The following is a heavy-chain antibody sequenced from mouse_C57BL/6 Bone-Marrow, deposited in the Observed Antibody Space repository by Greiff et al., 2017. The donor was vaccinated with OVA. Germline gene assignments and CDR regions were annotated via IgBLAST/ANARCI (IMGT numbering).Heavy chain of an antibody. CDR3: ARLGHWYFDV. J-gene: IGHJ1*03. Sequence: QVQPKESGPGLVQPSQSLSITCTVSGFSLTSYGVHWVRQSPGKGLEWLGVIWSGGSTDYNAAFISRLSISKDNSKSQVFFHINSLHSDATAISYCARLGHWYFDVWGTGTTVTVSS. V-gene: IGHV2-2*01. D-gene: IGHD4-1*01. CDR1: GFSLTSYG. CDR2: IWSGGST.